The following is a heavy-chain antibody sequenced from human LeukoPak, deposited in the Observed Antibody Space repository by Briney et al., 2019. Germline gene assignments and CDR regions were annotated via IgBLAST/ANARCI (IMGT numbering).Heavy chain of an antibody. CDR2: INAGNGNT. D-gene: IGHD1-7*01. V-gene: IGHV1-3*01. J-gene: IGHJ4*02. Sequence: GASVKVSCKASGYTFTSYAIHWVRQAPGQRLEWMGWINAGNGNTKYSQKFQGRVTITRDTSASTAYMELSSLRSEDTAVYYCATNFFRVHWELPIDYWGQGTLVTVSS. CDR3: ATNFFRVHWELPIDY. CDR1: GYTFTSYA.